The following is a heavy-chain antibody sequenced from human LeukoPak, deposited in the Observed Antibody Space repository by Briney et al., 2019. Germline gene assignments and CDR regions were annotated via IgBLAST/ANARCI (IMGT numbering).Heavy chain of an antibody. CDR2: IYYSGST. Sequence: SETLSLTCTVSGGSISSYYWSWIRQPPGKGLEWIGYIYYSGSTNYNPSLKSRVTMSVDTSKNQFSLRLSSVTAADTAVYYCATLGGRSGTYYNDFDYWGQGTLVTVSS. V-gene: IGHV4-59*08. CDR1: GGSISSYY. D-gene: IGHD3-10*01. J-gene: IGHJ4*02. CDR3: ATLGGRSGTYYNDFDY.